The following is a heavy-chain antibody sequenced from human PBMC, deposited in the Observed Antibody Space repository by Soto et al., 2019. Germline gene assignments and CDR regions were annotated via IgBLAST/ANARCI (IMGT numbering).Heavy chain of an antibody. CDR3: AREQYDILTGYYDS. J-gene: IGHJ4*02. CDR1: GYTFTSYA. D-gene: IGHD3-9*01. V-gene: IGHV1-3*01. Sequence: ASVKVSCKASGYTFTSYAMHWVRQAPGQRLEWMGWINAGNGNTKYSQKFQGRVTITRDTSASTAYMELSSLRSEDTAVYYCAREQYDILTGYYDSWGQGTRATVSP. CDR2: INAGNGNT.